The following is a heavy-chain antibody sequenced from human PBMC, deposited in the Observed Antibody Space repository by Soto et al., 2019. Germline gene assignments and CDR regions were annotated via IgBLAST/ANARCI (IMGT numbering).Heavy chain of an antibody. J-gene: IGHJ6*02. CDR1: GGSFSGYY. V-gene: IGHV4-34*01. Sequence: QVQLQQWGAGLLKPSETLSLTCAVYGGSFSGYYWSWIRQPPGKGLEWIGEINHSGSTNYNPSLKSRVTISVDTSKNQFSLKLSSVTAADTAVYYCARSRHILTGYYMNYYYYGMDVWGQGTTVTVSS. CDR3: ARSRHILTGYYMNYYYYGMDV. CDR2: INHSGST. D-gene: IGHD3-9*01.